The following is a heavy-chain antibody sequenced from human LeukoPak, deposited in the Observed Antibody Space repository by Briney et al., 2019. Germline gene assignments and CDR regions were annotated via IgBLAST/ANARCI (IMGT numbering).Heavy chain of an antibody. Sequence: SETLSLTCTVSGGSISSGGYSWSWIRQHPGKGLEWIGYIYYSGSTYYNPSLKSRVTISVDTSKNQFSLKLSSVTAADTAVYYCARTYQPLYFDYWGQGTLVTVSS. CDR2: IYYSGST. J-gene: IGHJ4*02. CDR3: ARTYQPLYFDY. V-gene: IGHV4-31*03. CDR1: GGSISSGGYS. D-gene: IGHD2-2*01.